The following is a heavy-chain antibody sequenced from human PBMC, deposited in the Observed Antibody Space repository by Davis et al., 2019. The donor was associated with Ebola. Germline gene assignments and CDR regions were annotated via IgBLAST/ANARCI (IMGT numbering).Heavy chain of an antibody. V-gene: IGHV1-69*13. CDR1: GGTFSDYA. Sequence: SVTVSCKASGGTFSDYAISWVRQAPRQGLEWMGGIIPLFGTPKYAQKFQGRVTLTADESTRTVFMELSSLRPEDTAVYYCAREVPYGDFVETDYWGQGTLVTVSS. D-gene: IGHD4-17*01. CDR3: AREVPYGDFVETDY. J-gene: IGHJ4*02. CDR2: IIPLFGTP.